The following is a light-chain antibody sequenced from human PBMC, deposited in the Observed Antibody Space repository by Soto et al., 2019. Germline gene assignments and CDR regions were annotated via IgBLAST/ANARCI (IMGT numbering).Light chain of an antibody. CDR1: QSVSSN. CDR2: DAS. J-gene: IGKJ1*01. CDR3: QQYGSSPRT. Sequence: EIVMTQSPVTLSVSPGERVTLSCRASQSVSSNLAWYQQKPGQAPSLLIYDASSRATGIPDRFSGSGSGTDFTLTISRLEPEDFAVYYCQQYGSSPRTFGQGTKVDI. V-gene: IGKV3-20*01.